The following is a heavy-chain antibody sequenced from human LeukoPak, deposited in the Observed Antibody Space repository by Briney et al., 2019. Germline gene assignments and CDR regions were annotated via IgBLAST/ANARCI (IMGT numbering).Heavy chain of an antibody. J-gene: IGHJ5*02. CDR2: IYSSGST. CDR3: GGKYGDLNWFDP. V-gene: IGHV4-4*09. D-gene: IGHD2-21*02. CDR1: GASISSYY. Sequence: SETLSLTCTVSGASISSYYWSWIRQPPGKGLEWIGYIYSSGSTNYNPSLYSRVSISVDTSKNQFSLKLSSVTAADTAVYYCGGKYGDLNWFDPWGQGTLVTVSS.